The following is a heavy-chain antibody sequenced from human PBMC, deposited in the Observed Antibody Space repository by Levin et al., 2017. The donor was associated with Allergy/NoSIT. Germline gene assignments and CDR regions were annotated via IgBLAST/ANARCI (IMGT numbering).Heavy chain of an antibody. Sequence: PVASVKVSCKASGYTFINYYMHWVRQAPGQGFEWMGMINPSGGTTSYAQKFQGRVTMTRDTSTSTVYMELSSLRSEDTAVYYCARGLWGGSYVDYWGQGTLVTVSS. CDR2: INPSGGTT. V-gene: IGHV1-46*01. CDR3: ARGLWGGSYVDY. CDR1: GYTFINYY. J-gene: IGHJ4*02. D-gene: IGHD3-3*01.